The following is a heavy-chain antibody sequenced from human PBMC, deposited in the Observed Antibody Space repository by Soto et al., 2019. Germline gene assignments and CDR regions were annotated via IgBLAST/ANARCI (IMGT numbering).Heavy chain of an antibody. CDR1: GYTFTSYA. D-gene: IGHD3-10*01. J-gene: IGHJ4*02. V-gene: IGHV1-3*01. Sequence: GASVKVSWKASGYTFTSYAMHWVRQAPGQRLEWMGWINAGNGNTKYSQKFQGRVTITRDTSASTAYMELSSLRSEDTAVYYCVISTMVRGVIMGFDYWGQGTLVTVSS. CDR2: INAGNGNT. CDR3: VISTMVRGVIMGFDY.